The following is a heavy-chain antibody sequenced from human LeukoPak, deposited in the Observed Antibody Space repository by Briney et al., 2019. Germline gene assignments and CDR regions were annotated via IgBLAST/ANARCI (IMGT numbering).Heavy chain of an antibody. D-gene: IGHD6-13*01. CDR2: ISAYNGNT. Sequence: GASVKVSCKASGYTFTSYGISWVRQAPGQGLEWMGWISAYNGNTNYAQKLQGRVTMTTDTSTSTAYMELRSLRSGDTAVYYCARWYSSSWYETADYHFDYWGQGTLVTVSS. J-gene: IGHJ4*02. CDR1: GYTFTSYG. CDR3: ARWYSSSWYETADYHFDY. V-gene: IGHV1-18*04.